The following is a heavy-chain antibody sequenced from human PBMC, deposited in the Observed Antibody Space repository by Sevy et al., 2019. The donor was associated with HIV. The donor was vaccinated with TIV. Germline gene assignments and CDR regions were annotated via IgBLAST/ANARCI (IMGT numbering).Heavy chain of an antibody. CDR3: GRDREMGNYYDSSGSIDY. CDR1: GFTFSSYP. CDR2: ISYDGSNK. J-gene: IGHJ4*02. D-gene: IGHD3-22*01. Sequence: GGSLRLSCAASGFTFSSYPMHWVRQAPGKGLEWVAVISYDGSNKYYADSVKGRLTISRDNSKNTLYVQMNSLRAEDTAVFYCGRDREMGNYYDSSGSIDYWGQGTLVTVSP. V-gene: IGHV3-30*04.